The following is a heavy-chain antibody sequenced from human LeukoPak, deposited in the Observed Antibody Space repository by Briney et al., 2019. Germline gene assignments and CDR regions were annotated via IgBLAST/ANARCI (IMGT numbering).Heavy chain of an antibody. CDR1: GFNFGGYA. D-gene: IGHD6-13*01. Sequence: GGSLRLSCAASGFNFGGYAMHWVRQAPGKGLEWVAIISYDGSNKDYADSVKGRFTISRDNSKNTLYLQMNSLRAEDTAVYYCAKVETAAAATLRGFDYWGQGTLVTVSS. CDR2: ISYDGSNK. J-gene: IGHJ4*02. V-gene: IGHV3-30*07. CDR3: AKVETAAAATLRGFDY.